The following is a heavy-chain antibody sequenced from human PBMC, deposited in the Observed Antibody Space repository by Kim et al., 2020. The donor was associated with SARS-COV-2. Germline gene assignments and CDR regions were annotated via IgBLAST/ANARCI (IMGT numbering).Heavy chain of an antibody. J-gene: IGHJ5*02. CDR3: SIRSNH. V-gene: IGHV3-23*01. CDR1: GFTFSNYA. CDR2: ISGPGGSR. Sequence: GGSLRLSCAASGFTFSNYAMNWVRQAPGKGLEWVSAISGPGGSRYYADSVKGRFTISRDNSKNTLYLQMNSLRAEDTAVYYCSIRSNHWGQGTLVTVSS. D-gene: IGHD3-3*02.